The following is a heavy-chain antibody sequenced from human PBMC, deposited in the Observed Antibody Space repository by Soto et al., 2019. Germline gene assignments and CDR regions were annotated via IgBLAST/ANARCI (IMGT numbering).Heavy chain of an antibody. CDR1: NGSISSSNW. Sequence: QVQLQESGPGLVKPSGTLSLTCAVSNGSISSSNWWSWVRQPPGKGLEWIGQIYHSGSTNYNPSLKSRVTISVEKSKNQFSLTLNSVTAADTAIYYCARDLRLGYFDYWGQGTLVSVSS. CDR3: ARDLRLGYFDY. J-gene: IGHJ4*02. CDR2: IYHSGST. V-gene: IGHV4-4*02. D-gene: IGHD3-16*01.